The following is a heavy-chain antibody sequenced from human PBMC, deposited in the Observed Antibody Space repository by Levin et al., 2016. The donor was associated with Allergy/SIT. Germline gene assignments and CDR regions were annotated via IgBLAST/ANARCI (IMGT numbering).Heavy chain of an antibody. CDR3: ARGLSRYHYGSGSYLDY. J-gene: IGHJ4*02. CDR2: IWYDGSNI. D-gene: IGHD3-10*01. CDR1: GFTFSSYG. Sequence: GGSLRLSCAASGFTFSSYGMHWVRQAPGKGLEWVAVIWYDGSNIYYADSGKGRFTISRDNSKNTLYLQMNSLRAEDTAVYYCARGLSRYHYGSGSYLDYWGQGTLVTVSS. V-gene: IGHV3-33*01.